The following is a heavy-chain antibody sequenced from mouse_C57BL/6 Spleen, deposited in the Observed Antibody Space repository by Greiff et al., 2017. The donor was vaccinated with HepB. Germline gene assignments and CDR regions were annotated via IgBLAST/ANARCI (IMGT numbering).Heavy chain of an antibody. CDR3: ARGYYYGSSEMDY. J-gene: IGHJ4*01. Sequence: EVQLVESGGGLVKPGGSLKLSCAASGFTFSDYGMHWVRQAPEKGLEWVAYISSGSSTIYYADTVKGRFTISRDNAKNTLFLQMTSLRSEDTAMYYGARGYYYGSSEMDYLGQGTSVTVSS. V-gene: IGHV5-17*01. CDR2: ISSGSSTI. CDR1: GFTFSDYG. D-gene: IGHD1-1*01.